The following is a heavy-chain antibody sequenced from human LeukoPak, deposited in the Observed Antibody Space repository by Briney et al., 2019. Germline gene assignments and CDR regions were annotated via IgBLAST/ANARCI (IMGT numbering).Heavy chain of an antibody. Sequence: QPGGSLRLSCAASGFTVSSNYMSGVREAPGRGLEWVSVIYSGGSTYYADSVKGRFTISRDNSKNTLYLQMNSLRAEDTAVYYCAREGSFARPLDYWGQGTLVTVSS. J-gene: IGHJ4*02. CDR2: IYSGGST. D-gene: IGHD6-6*01. V-gene: IGHV3-66*02. CDR1: GFTVSSNY. CDR3: AREGSFARPLDY.